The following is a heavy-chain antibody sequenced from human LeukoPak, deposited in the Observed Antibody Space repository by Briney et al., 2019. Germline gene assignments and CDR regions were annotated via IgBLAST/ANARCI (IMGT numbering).Heavy chain of an antibody. CDR3: ARVSPYYYYYMDV. Sequence: ASVKVSCKASGYTFTSYGISWVRQAPGQGLEWMGWISAYNGNTNYAQKLQGRVTMTTDTSTSTAYMELSSLRSEDTAVYYCARVSPYYYYYMDVWGKGTTVTISS. J-gene: IGHJ6*03. CDR1: GYTFTSYG. CDR2: ISAYNGNT. V-gene: IGHV1-18*01.